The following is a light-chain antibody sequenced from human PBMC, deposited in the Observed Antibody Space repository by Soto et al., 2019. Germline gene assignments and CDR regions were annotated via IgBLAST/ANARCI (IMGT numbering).Light chain of an antibody. CDR2: EVS. V-gene: IGLV2-14*01. CDR1: SIDVGGYNY. Sequence: QSALTQSASVSGSPGQSITISCTGTSIDVGGYNYVSWYQQHPGKAPKLMIYEVSNRPSGVSNRFSGSKSGNTASLTISGLQAEDEADYYCSSYTSSSTVVFGGGTKLTVL. J-gene: IGLJ2*01. CDR3: SSYTSSSTVV.